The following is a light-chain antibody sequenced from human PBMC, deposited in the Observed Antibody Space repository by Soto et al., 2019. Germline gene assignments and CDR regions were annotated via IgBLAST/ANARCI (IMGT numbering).Light chain of an antibody. J-gene: IGKJ1*01. V-gene: IGKV1-5*01. CDR2: DVS. Sequence: DIQMTQSPSTLSASVGDSVTITCRASQSITASLAWYQQKPGEAPKLLIYDVSNLESGVPSRFSGSGSGTQFSLTISSLHPEDFATYYCQQSYSSTWTFGQGTKVDIK. CDR3: QQSYSSTWT. CDR1: QSITAS.